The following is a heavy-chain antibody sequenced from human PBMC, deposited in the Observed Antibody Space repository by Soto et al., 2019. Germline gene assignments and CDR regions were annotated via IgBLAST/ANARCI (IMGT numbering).Heavy chain of an antibody. CDR1: GFTFSSYE. J-gene: IGHJ5*02. CDR3: ARDFSGSYFNWFDP. CDR2: ISSSGSTI. D-gene: IGHD1-26*01. V-gene: IGHV3-48*03. Sequence: PGGSLRLSCAASGFTFSSYEMNWVRQAPGKGLEWVSYISSSGSTIYYADSVKGRFTISRDNAKNSLYLQMNSLRAEDTAVYYCARDFSGSYFNWFDPWGQGTLVTVSS.